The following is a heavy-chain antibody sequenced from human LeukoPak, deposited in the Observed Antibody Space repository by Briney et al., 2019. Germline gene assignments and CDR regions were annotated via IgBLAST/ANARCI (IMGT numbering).Heavy chain of an antibody. Sequence: ASVKVSCKASGYTFTSHYMHWVRQAPGQGLEWMGIINPSGGSTIYAQKFRGRVTMTRDTSTSTAYMELTSLTSVDTAVYYCARDIVLVPAAHYGMDVWGQGTTVTVSS. V-gene: IGHV1-46*01. CDR2: INPSGGST. D-gene: IGHD2-2*01. J-gene: IGHJ6*02. CDR1: GYTFTSHY. CDR3: ARDIVLVPAAHYGMDV.